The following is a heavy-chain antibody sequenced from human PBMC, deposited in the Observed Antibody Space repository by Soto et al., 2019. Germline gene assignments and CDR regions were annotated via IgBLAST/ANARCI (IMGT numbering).Heavy chain of an antibody. Sequence: QVLLVQSGAEVKKPGSSVKVSCKASGGTFSSYAISWVRQAPGRGLEWMGGIIPLFGTTNYAQKFRGRVTVTADESTSTVYMELRSLRFEDTAVYSCARAHGSSWYNWFDPWGQGTLVTVSA. CDR1: GGTFSSYA. J-gene: IGHJ5*02. D-gene: IGHD6-13*01. V-gene: IGHV1-69*01. CDR3: ARAHGSSWYNWFDP. CDR2: IIPLFGTT.